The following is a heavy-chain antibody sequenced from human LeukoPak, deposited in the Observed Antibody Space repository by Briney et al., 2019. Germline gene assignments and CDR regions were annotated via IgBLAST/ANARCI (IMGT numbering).Heavy chain of an antibody. J-gene: IGHJ6*03. Sequence: GGSLRLSCAASGFTFSNAWMNWVRQAPGKGLEWVSSISSSSTYIYYADSVKGRFTISRDNAKNSLYLQMNSLRAEDTAVYYCARDRTTMVRDYYYYMDVWGKGTTVTVSS. CDR2: ISSSSTYI. CDR3: ARDRTTMVRDYYYYMDV. V-gene: IGHV3-21*01. CDR1: GFTFSNAW. D-gene: IGHD3-10*01.